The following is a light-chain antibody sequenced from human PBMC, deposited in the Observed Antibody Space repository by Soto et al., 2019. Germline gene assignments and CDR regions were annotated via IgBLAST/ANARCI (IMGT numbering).Light chain of an antibody. CDR1: SSDVGGYNY. Sequence: QLVLTQPRSVSGSPGQSVTISCTGTSSDVGGYNYVSWYQQHPGKAPKLMIYDVSKRPSGVPDRFSGFKSGNTVSLTISGLQSEDQADYSCCSHAGTYIYVFGTGTKLTVL. V-gene: IGLV2-11*01. CDR2: DVS. CDR3: CSHAGTYIYV. J-gene: IGLJ1*01.